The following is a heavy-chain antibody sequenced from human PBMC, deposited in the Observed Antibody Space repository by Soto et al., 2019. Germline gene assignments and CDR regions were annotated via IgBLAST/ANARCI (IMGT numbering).Heavy chain of an antibody. Sequence: GGSLRLSCAASGFTFSSYWMHWVRQAPGKGLVWVSRINSDGSSTSYADSVKGRFTISRDNAKNTLYLQMNSLRAEDTAVYYCARAQVNWGSRGPKAFDIWGQGTMVTVSS. CDR1: GFTFSSYW. J-gene: IGHJ3*02. CDR2: INSDGSST. CDR3: ARAQVNWGSRGPKAFDI. V-gene: IGHV3-74*01. D-gene: IGHD7-27*01.